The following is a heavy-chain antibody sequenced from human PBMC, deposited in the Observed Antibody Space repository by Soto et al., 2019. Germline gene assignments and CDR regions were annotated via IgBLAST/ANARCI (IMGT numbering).Heavy chain of an antibody. CDR2: IIPIFGTA. V-gene: IGHV1-69*01. CDR1: GGTFSSYA. CDR3: AREAVVVVAATHASNFGYYYYYGMDV. Sequence: VKVSCKASGGTFSSYAISWVRLAPGQGLEWMGGIIPIFGTANYAQKFQGRVTITADESTSTAYMELSSLRSEDTAVYYCAREAVVVVAATHASNFGYYYYYGMDVWGQGTTVTVS. D-gene: IGHD2-15*01. J-gene: IGHJ6*02.